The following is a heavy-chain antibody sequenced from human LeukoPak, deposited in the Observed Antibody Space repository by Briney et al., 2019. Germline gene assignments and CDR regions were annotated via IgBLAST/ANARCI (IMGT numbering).Heavy chain of an antibody. D-gene: IGHD3-22*01. CDR3: AREVDYYDSSGPGPGHWFDP. CDR1: GGSFSGYY. J-gene: IGHJ5*02. Sequence: SETLSLTCAVYGGSFSGYYWSWIRQPPGKGLEWIGEINHSGSTNYNPSLKSRVTISVDTSKNQFSLKLSSVTAADTAVYYCAREVDYYDSSGPGPGHWFDPWGQGTLVTVSS. V-gene: IGHV4-34*01. CDR2: INHSGST.